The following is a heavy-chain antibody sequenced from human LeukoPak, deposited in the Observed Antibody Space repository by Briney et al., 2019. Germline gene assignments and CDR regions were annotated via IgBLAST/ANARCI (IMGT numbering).Heavy chain of an antibody. CDR1: GGSISSYY. CDR2: NYYSGST. V-gene: IGHV4-59*08. D-gene: IGHD6-19*01. CDR3: ARRISSGWTYFDY. J-gene: IGHJ4*02. Sequence: SETLSLTCTVSGGSISSYYWSWIRQPPGKGLECIGYNYYSGSTNYNPSLKSRVTMSVDTSKNQFSLKQSSVTAADTAVYYCARRISSGWTYFDYWGQGTLVTVSS.